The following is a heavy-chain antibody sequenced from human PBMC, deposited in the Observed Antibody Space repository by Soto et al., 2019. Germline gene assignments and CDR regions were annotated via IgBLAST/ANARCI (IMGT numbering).Heavy chain of an antibody. CDR1: GGTFSDYA. Sequence: QVQLVQSGAEVKKPGSSVKVSCKASGGTFSDYAINWVRQAPGQGLVWMGGSITPFGTATYAKQFQGRVTITADETTNTAYMELSNLRSEDTAVYYCARGRGLGAAYRGFDPRGQGTLVTVSS. CDR3: ARGRGLGAAYRGFDP. CDR2: SITPFGTA. D-gene: IGHD4-4*01. V-gene: IGHV1-69*19. J-gene: IGHJ5*02.